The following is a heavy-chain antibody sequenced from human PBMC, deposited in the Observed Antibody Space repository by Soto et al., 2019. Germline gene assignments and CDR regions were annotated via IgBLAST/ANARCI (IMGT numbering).Heavy chain of an antibody. CDR2: INPRGGKA. J-gene: IGHJ5*02. CDR1: GYTFTTYY. Sequence: QLQLVQSGAEVQKPGASVKLSCKASGYTFTTYYVHWVRQAPGQGLEWVGMINPRGGKAGYLKKCQGRVTMTRDTSTSTVYMELRSLRSEDTAVYYCARDKGTDRGGWFDPWGQGTQVTVSS. V-gene: IGHV1-46*01. CDR3: ARDKGTDRGGWFDP. D-gene: IGHD3-16*01.